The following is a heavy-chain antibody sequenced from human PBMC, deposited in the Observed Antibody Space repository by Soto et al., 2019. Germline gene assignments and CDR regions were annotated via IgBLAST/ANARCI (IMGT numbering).Heavy chain of an antibody. V-gene: IGHV1-18*04. J-gene: IGHJ4*02. CDR2: VNSYDGTT. CDR3: AREYYGTTTWIDY. D-gene: IGHD1-7*01. CDR1: GYTFTSYP. Sequence: QVQLVQSAPEVKRPGDSVKVSCKTSGYTFTSYPYSWVRQAPGQGLQWMGWVNSYDGTTKVAQQFRDRISLTADKSAATVFMELRGLTSDDTAVYYCAREYYGTTTWIDYWGQGTLVAVSS.